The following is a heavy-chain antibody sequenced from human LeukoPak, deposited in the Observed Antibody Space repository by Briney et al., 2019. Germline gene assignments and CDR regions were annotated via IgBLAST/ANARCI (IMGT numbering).Heavy chain of an antibody. CDR2: IYYGGST. CDR1: GDSTSSSSYY. CDR3: ARGPKHILLFIAARWFDP. J-gene: IGHJ5*02. D-gene: IGHD6-6*01. V-gene: IGHV4-39*07. Sequence: PSETLSLTCTVSGDSTSSSSYYWGWIRQPPGKGLEWIGSIYYGGSTNYNPSLKSRVTISVDTSKNQFSLKLSSVTAADTAVYYCARGPKHILLFIAARWFDPWGQGTLVTVSS.